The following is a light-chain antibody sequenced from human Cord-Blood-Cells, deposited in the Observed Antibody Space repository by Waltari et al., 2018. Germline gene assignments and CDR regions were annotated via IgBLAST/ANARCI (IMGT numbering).Light chain of an antibody. CDR1: QGSSTY. J-gene: IGKJ1*01. Sequence: DIQMTQSPSSLSASVGDRVTITCRASQGSSTYLAWYQQKPVKVPKLLIDAASTLQSGVPSRFSGSGSATDFTLTISSLQPEDVATYYCQKYNSAPRTFGEGTKVEIK. CDR3: QKYNSAPRT. V-gene: IGKV1-27*01. CDR2: AAS.